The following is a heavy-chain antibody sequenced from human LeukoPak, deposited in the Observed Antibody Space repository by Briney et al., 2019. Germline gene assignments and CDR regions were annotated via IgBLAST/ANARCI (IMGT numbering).Heavy chain of an antibody. Sequence: GGSLRLSCAASGFTFTTYWMSWVRQAPGKGLEWVANIKQDGSEKYYVDSVKGRFTISRDNAKNSLYLQMNSLRAEDTAVYYCASSSPKWRGFDYWGQGTLVTVSS. V-gene: IGHV3-7*01. D-gene: IGHD2-8*01. CDR3: ASSSPKWRGFDY. J-gene: IGHJ4*02. CDR1: GFTFTTYW. CDR2: IKQDGSEK.